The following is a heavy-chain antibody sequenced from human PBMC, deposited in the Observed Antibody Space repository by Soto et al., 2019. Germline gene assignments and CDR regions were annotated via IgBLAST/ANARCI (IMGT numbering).Heavy chain of an antibody. CDR1: GGSISSYY. D-gene: IGHD2-15*01. Sequence: SETLSLTCTVSGGSISSYYWSWIRQPPGKGLEWIGYIYYTGTTNYNPSLKSRVTISIDTSKNQFSLKLSSVTAADTAVYFCARRSRGRCCNYWGPGILVTVSS. CDR3: ARRSRGRCCNY. J-gene: IGHJ4*02. V-gene: IGHV4-59*12. CDR2: IYYTGTT.